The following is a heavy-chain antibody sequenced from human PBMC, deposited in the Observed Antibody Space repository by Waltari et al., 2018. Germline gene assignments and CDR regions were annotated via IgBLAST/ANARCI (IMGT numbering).Heavy chain of an antibody. CDR1: GGSISSSRYY. D-gene: IGHD2-2*01. Sequence: QLQLQESGPGLVKPSATLSLTCTVSGGSISSSRYYWGWLRPPPGKGLGWIGSIYYSGSTYYNPSLKSRVTISVDTSKNQFSLKLSSVTAADTAVYYCARGPLIQGSFVEGVVPAAIFDYWGQGTLVTVSS. J-gene: IGHJ4*02. CDR2: IYYSGST. CDR3: ARGPLIQGSFVEGVVPAAIFDY. V-gene: IGHV4-39*07.